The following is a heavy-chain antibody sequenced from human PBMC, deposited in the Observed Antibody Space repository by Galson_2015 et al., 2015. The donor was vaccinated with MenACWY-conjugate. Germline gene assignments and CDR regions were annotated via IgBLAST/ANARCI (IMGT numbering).Heavy chain of an antibody. Sequence: ETLSLTCTVSGGSITSYYWNWIRQPPGKGLEWIGYVHHTGSTSYKPSLRSRVTVSVDTSNSHFSLKLSSVTAADTAVYYCARWEASLNAFDIWGRGTMVTVSS. CDR1: GGSITSYY. J-gene: IGHJ3*02. V-gene: IGHV4-59*01. CDR3: ARWEASLNAFDI. D-gene: IGHD1-26*01. CDR2: VHHTGST.